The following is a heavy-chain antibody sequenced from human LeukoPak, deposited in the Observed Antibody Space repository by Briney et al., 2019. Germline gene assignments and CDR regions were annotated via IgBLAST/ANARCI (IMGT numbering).Heavy chain of an antibody. D-gene: IGHD6-19*01. CDR2: MKPNIVNT. Sequence: GALVKVSCKASGYTFTSYEINWVRQATGQGLECMGWMKPNIVNTGYAQKFQCRVTMTSNTSISTAYMELSRLRSEDTAVYYCARRYSSGWYADFAFDIWGQGTMVTVS. CDR1: GYTFTSYE. V-gene: IGHV1-8*01. CDR3: ARRYSSGWYADFAFDI. J-gene: IGHJ3*02.